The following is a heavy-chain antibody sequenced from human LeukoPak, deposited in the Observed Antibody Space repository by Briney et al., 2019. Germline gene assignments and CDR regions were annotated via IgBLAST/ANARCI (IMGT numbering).Heavy chain of an antibody. CDR3: ARSRRAYYYDSSGYPSAFDI. J-gene: IGHJ3*02. CDR2: INPSGGST. Sequence: ASVKVSCKESGYTFTSYYMHWVRQAPGQGLEWMGIINPSGGSTSYAQKFQGRVTMTRDTSTSTVYMELSSLRSEDTAVYYCARSRRAYYYDSSGYPSAFDIWGQGTMVTVSS. D-gene: IGHD3-22*01. V-gene: IGHV1-46*01. CDR1: GYTFTSYY.